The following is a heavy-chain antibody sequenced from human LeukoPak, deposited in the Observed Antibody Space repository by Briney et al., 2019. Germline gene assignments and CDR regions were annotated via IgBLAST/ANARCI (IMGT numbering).Heavy chain of an antibody. CDR3: AKDGIAAAGYYFDY. CDR1: GFIFSSYG. D-gene: IGHD6-13*01. V-gene: IGHV3-30*02. Sequence: PGGSLRLSCAASGFIFSSYGMHWVRQAPGKGLEWVAFIRYDGSNKYYADSVKGRFTISRDNSKNTLYLQMNSLRAEDTAVYYCAKDGIAAAGYYFDYWGQGTLVTVSS. J-gene: IGHJ4*02. CDR2: IRYDGSNK.